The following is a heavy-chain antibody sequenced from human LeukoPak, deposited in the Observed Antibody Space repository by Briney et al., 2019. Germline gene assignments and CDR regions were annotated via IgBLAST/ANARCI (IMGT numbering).Heavy chain of an antibody. Sequence: PSETLSLTCTVSGGSISSYYWGWIRQPPGKGLEWIGYIYHSGSTNYNPSFKSRVTISVDTSKNQFPLELNSVTAADTTVYYCARRNYGRNWFDPWGQGTLVTVSS. CDR2: IYHSGST. J-gene: IGHJ5*02. CDR3: ARRNYGRNWFDP. V-gene: IGHV4-59*01. CDR1: GGSISSYY. D-gene: IGHD4-17*01.